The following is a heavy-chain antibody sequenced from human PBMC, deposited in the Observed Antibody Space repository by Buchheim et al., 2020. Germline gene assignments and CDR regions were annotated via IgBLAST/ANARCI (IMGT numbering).Heavy chain of an antibody. Sequence: QLQLQESGPGLVKPSETLSLTCTVSGGSISSSSYYWGWIRQPPGKGLEWIGSIYYSGSTYYNPSLKSRVTISVDTSKNQFSLKLSSVTAADTAVYYCARCTLLAPDQTYYDFWSGYSDPYYFDYWGQGTL. CDR3: ARCTLLAPDQTYYDFWSGYSDPYYFDY. J-gene: IGHJ4*02. CDR1: GGSISSSSYY. V-gene: IGHV4-39*07. CDR2: IYYSGST. D-gene: IGHD3-3*01.